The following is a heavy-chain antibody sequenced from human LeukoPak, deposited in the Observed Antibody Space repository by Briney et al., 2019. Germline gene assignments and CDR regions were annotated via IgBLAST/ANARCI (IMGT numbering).Heavy chain of an antibody. CDR1: GFTFSSYG. Sequence: GGSLRLSCAASGFTFSSYGMHWVRQAPGKGLEWVAVIRYDGSNKYYADSVKGRFTISRDNSKNTLYLQMNSLRAEDTAVYYCAKDIRVAGGGGQWYFDYWGQGTLVTVSS. V-gene: IGHV3-30*02. CDR2: IRYDGSNK. D-gene: IGHD6-19*01. J-gene: IGHJ4*02. CDR3: AKDIRVAGGGGQWYFDY.